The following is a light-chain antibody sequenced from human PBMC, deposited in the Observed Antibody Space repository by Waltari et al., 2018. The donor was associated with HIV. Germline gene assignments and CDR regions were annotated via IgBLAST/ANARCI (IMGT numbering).Light chain of an antibody. Sequence: SYVLTQPPSVSVAPGQTARITCGGNNIGSKSVHWYQQKPGQAPVRVVYDDSDRPSGIPERFAGSNSWNTATLTISRVEGGDEADYYCQVWDSGSDHYVLGTGTKVTVL. CDR2: DDS. CDR3: QVWDSGSDHYV. V-gene: IGLV3-21*02. CDR1: NIGSKS. J-gene: IGLJ1*01.